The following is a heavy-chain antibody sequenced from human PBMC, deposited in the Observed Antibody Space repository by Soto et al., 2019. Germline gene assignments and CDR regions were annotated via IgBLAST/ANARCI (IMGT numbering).Heavy chain of an antibody. CDR2: ISWDGDE. V-gene: IGHV2-5*02. J-gene: IGHJ4*02. CDR1: GFSLNTTGLG. D-gene: IGHD3-10*01. Sequence: QITLKESGPTLVKPKETLTLICTFSGFSLNTTGLGVGWIRQPPGTALEWLAIISWDGDERYTPSLKSRLSITKDTSNNQAVLTVTNMDPVDRATYYCAHIALFRGSGTGPRYYFDYWGQGTLVTVSS. CDR3: AHIALFRGSGTGPRYYFDY.